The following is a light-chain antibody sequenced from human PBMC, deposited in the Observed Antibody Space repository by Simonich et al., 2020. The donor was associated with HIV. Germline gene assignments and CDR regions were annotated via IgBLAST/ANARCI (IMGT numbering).Light chain of an antibody. CDR3: QQYYSTHWT. V-gene: IGKV4-1*01. Sequence: DIVMTQSPDSLAVSLGERATINCKSSQSVLYSSNNNNYLAWYQQKPGQPPKLIIYWASTRESGVPDRFSGSGSGTDFTLTISSLQAEDVAVYYCQQYYSTHWTFGQGTKVEIK. J-gene: IGKJ1*01. CDR2: WAS. CDR1: QSVLYSSNNNNY.